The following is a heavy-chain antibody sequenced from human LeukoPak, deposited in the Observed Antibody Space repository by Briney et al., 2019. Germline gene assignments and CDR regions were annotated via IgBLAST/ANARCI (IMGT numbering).Heavy chain of an antibody. CDR1: GFNFDNFW. Sequence: PGGSLRLSCAASGFNFDNFWMSWVRQAPGKGLEWVSGINWNGGTTTYADSVKGRFTISRDNAKNSLYLQMNSLRAEDTAFYYCARDRDQWLEAFDIWGQGTMVTVSS. V-gene: IGHV3-20*04. CDR2: INWNGGTT. J-gene: IGHJ3*02. CDR3: ARDRDQWLEAFDI. D-gene: IGHD6-19*01.